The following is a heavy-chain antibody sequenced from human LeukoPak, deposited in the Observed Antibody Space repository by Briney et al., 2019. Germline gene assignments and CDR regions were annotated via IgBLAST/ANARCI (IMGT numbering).Heavy chain of an antibody. D-gene: IGHD6-13*01. CDR1: GYTFNGYY. CDR2: INPNSGGT. Sequence: ASVKVSCKSSGYTFNGYYMHWVRQAPGQGLEWMGWINPNSGGTNYAQKFQGRVTMTRDTSISTAYMELSRLRSDDTAVYYCAREVAAAVFDYWGQGTLVTVSS. V-gene: IGHV1-2*02. CDR3: AREVAAAVFDY. J-gene: IGHJ4*02.